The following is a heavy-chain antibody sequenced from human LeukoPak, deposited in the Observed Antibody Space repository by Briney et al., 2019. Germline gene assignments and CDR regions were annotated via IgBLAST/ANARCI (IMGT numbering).Heavy chain of an antibody. CDR3: ARDHDWGVDY. CDR1: GFTFTDHY. J-gene: IGHJ4*02. V-gene: IGHV1-2*02. CDR2: INGKRGDT. D-gene: IGHD7-27*01. Sequence: ASVYPSPKASGFTFTDHYMHWVRQAPGQGLEWMGWINGKRGDTNYAQNFQDRVTMTRDTSTSTVYMELSRLTVDDTAVYYCARDHDWGVDYWGQETRVTVSS.